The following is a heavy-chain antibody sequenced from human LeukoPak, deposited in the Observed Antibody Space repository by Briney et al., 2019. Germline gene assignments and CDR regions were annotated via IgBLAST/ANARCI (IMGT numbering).Heavy chain of an antibody. J-gene: IGHJ3*01. V-gene: IGHV3-21*01. CDR3: AGDLYYYDSSGYPL. Sequence: GGSLRLSCAASGFTFSSYSMDWVRQAPGKGLEWVSSISSSSYIYYADPVKGRFTISRDNAKNSLYLQMNSLRAEDTAVYYCAGDLYYYDSSGYPLWGQGTMVTVSS. CDR2: ISSSSYI. D-gene: IGHD3-22*01. CDR1: GFTFSSYS.